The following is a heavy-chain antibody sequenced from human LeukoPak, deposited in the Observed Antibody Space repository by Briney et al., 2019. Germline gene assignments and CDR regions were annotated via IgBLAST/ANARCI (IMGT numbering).Heavy chain of an antibody. CDR2: IYYSGST. CDR3: ARGTVSLFDY. V-gene: IGHV4-59*01. CDR1: GGSISSYY. J-gene: IGHJ4*02. D-gene: IGHD3-16*02. Sequence: SETLSLTCTVSGGSISSYYWSWIRQPPGKGLEWIGYIYYSGSTNYNPSLKGRVTISVDTSKNQFSLKLSSVTAADTAVYYCARGTVSLFDYWGQGTLVTVSS.